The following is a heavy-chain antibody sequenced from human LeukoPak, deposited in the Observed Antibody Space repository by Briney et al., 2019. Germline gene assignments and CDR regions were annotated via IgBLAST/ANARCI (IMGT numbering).Heavy chain of an antibody. CDR2: IWYDGSNK. J-gene: IGHJ4*02. D-gene: IGHD6-13*01. V-gene: IGHV3-33*01. CDR1: GFTFSSYG. Sequence: GGSLRLSCVASGFTFSSYGMHWVRQAPGKGLEWVAVIWYDGSNKYYADSVKGRFTISRDNSKNTLYLQMNSLRAEDTAVYYCARGSSSWYYFDYWGQGTLVTVSS. CDR3: ARGSSSWYYFDY.